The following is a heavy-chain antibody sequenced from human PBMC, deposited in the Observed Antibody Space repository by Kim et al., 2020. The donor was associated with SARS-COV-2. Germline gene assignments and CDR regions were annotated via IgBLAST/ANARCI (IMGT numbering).Heavy chain of an antibody. CDR2: IYHGGSA. V-gene: IGHV4-59*01. D-gene: IGHD3-10*01. J-gene: IGHJ4*02. CDR1: GGSITSYY. CDR3: ARFIGSGSRYFDY. Sequence: SETLSLTCTVSGGSITSYYWSWIRQPPGKGLEWIGYIYHGGSANYNASLQSRVTISVDTSKNQFSLKLSSVIAADTAIYYCARFIGSGSRYFDYWGQGTL.